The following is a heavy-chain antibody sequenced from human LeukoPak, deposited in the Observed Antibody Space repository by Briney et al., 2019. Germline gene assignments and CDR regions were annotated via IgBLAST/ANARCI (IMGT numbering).Heavy chain of an antibody. Sequence: ASVKVSCKASGGTFSSYAISWVRQAPGQGLEWMGWITAYNGDTNYAQKLQGRFTMTTDTSTSTTYMELRSLRSDDTAVYYCARGGATTAIDYWGQGALVTVSS. V-gene: IGHV1-18*01. CDR1: GGTFSSYA. CDR3: ARGGATTAIDY. D-gene: IGHD1-26*01. J-gene: IGHJ4*02. CDR2: ITAYNGDT.